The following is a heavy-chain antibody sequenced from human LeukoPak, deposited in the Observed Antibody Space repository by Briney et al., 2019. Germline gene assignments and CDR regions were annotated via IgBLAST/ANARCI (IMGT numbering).Heavy chain of an antibody. CDR2: IKPDGSEK. Sequence: GGSLTLSCAASGFTFNDYWMSWVRQAPGKGLEWVANIKPDGSEKYYVDSVKGRFTISRDNARNSLYLQMNSLRAEDTAVYYCARRSRPDYWGQGTLVTVSS. J-gene: IGHJ4*02. V-gene: IGHV3-7*01. CDR1: GFTFNDYW. D-gene: IGHD6-6*01. CDR3: ARRSRPDY.